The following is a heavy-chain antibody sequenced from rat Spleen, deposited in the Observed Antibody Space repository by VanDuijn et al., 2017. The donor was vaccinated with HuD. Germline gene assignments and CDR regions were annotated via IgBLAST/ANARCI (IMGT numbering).Heavy chain of an antibody. D-gene: IGHD2-2*01. Sequence: EVQLVESGGGLVQPGRYLKLSCAASGFTFNNYGMAWVRQVPTKGLEWVAAISYDGITTYYRDSVRGRFTISSDNAKSTLYLQMDSLRSEDTATYYCARAGYLRDWYFDFWGPGTMVTVSS. CDR3: ARAGYLRDWYFDF. J-gene: IGHJ1*01. V-gene: IGHV5-29*01. CDR2: ISYDGITT. CDR1: GFTFNNYG.